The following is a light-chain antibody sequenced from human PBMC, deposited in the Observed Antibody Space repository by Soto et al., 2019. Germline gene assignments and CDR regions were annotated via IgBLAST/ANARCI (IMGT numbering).Light chain of an antibody. CDR3: QQYNNWPRT. Sequence: ERVMTQSPATLSVSPGGRATLSCRASQSISSNLAWYQQKPGQAPRLLIYGASTRATGIPARFGGSGSGTEFTLTITSLQSEDFAVYYCQQYNNWPRTFGQGTKVDI. J-gene: IGKJ1*01. CDR2: GAS. V-gene: IGKV3-15*01. CDR1: QSISSN.